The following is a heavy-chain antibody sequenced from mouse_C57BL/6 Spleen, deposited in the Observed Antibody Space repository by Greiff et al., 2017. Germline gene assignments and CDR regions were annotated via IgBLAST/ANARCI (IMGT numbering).Heavy chain of an antibody. J-gene: IGHJ4*01. CDR3: ARHDDGYPYAMDY. Sequence: VKLVESGPGLVAPSQRLSITCTVSGFSFTSYGVHWVRQPPGKGLEWLVVIWSDGSTTYNSALKSRLSISKDNSKSQVFLKMNSLQTDDTAMYYCARHDDGYPYAMDYWGQGTSVTVSS. D-gene: IGHD2-3*01. V-gene: IGHV2-6-1*01. CDR2: IWSDGST. CDR1: GFSFTSYG.